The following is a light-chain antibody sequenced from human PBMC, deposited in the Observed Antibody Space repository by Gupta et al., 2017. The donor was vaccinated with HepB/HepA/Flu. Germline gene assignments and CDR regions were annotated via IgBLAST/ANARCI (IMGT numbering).Light chain of an antibody. CDR2: DAS. V-gene: IGKV3-11*01. CDR1: QSVSNY. Sequence: EIVFTQSPATLSLSPGERATLACRASQSVSNYLAWYQQKPGQTPMLLIYDASNRATGIPARFSGSGSGTDFTLTISSLEPEDFAIYYCQQRSNWPSFGPGTKVDIK. CDR3: QQRSNWPS. J-gene: IGKJ3*01.